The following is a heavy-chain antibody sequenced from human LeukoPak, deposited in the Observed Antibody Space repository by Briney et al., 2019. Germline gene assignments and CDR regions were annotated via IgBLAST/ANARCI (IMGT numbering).Heavy chain of an antibody. D-gene: IGHD3-22*01. CDR3: ATITTYYYDSSGALVGAFDI. Sequence: SETLSLTCTVSGYSISSGYYWGWIRQPPGKGLEWIGFIYHSGSTYYNPSLKSRVTISVDTSKNQFSLKLSSVTAADTAVYSCATITTYYYDSSGALVGAFDIWGQGTMVTVSS. CDR2: IYHSGST. J-gene: IGHJ3*02. CDR1: GYSISSGYY. V-gene: IGHV4-38-2*02.